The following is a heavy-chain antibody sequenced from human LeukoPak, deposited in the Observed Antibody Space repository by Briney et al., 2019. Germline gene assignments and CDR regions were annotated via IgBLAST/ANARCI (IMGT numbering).Heavy chain of an antibody. V-gene: IGHV4-34*01. Sequence: SETLSLTCAVYGGSFSGYYWSWIRQPPGKGLERIGEINHSGSTNYNPSLKSRVTISVDTSKNRFSLKLSSVTAADTAVYYCARAPIESPYDSSGYYYYFDYWGQGTLVTVSS. D-gene: IGHD3-22*01. CDR3: ARAPIESPYDSSGYYYYFDY. CDR1: GGSFSGYY. CDR2: INHSGST. J-gene: IGHJ4*02.